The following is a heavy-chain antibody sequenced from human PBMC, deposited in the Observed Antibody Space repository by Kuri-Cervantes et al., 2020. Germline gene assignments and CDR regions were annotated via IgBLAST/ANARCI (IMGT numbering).Heavy chain of an antibody. CDR3: ASSSGSSSWYAGDY. CDR1: GFTFSSYG. Sequence: GESLKISCAASGFTFSSYGMHWVRQAPGKGLEWVAVIWYDGSNKYYADSVKGRFTISRDNAKNSLYLQLNSLRAEDTAVYYCASSSGSSSWYAGDYWGQGTLVTVSS. V-gene: IGHV3-33*03. CDR2: IWYDGSNK. D-gene: IGHD6-13*01. J-gene: IGHJ4*02.